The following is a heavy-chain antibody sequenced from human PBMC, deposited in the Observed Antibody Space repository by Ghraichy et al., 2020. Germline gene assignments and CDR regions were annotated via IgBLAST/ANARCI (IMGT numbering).Heavy chain of an antibody. CDR2: ISSDGRNK. Sequence: GESLNISCAASGFTYSSYAMHWVRQAPGKGLEWVAVISSDGRNKYYAESVKGRFTISRDNSKNTLYLQMNSLRAEDTAVYYCARDVAETGYWYFDLWGRGTLVTVSS. CDR1: GFTYSSYA. D-gene: IGHD2-15*01. J-gene: IGHJ2*01. V-gene: IGHV3-30*04. CDR3: ARDVAETGYWYFDL.